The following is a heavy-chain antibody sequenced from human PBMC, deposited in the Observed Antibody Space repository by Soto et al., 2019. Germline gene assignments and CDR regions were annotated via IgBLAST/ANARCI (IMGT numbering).Heavy chain of an antibody. CDR1: GGSISSYY. J-gene: IGHJ3*02. CDR2: IFYSGST. Sequence: QVQLQESGPGLVKPSETLSLTCTVSGGSISSYYWSWIRQPPGKGLECIGYIFYSGSTNYKPSLKTRDTIAVNTSKNQSSLKLSSVTAADTAVYYCARAYGLGAFDICDQETMVTVS. CDR3: ARAYGLGAFDI. D-gene: IGHD3-10*01. V-gene: IGHV4-59*08.